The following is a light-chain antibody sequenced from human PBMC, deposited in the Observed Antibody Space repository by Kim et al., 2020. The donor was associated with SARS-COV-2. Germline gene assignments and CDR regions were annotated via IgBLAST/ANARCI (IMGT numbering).Light chain of an antibody. CDR2: QDN. J-gene: IGLJ3*02. Sequence: SYELTQPPSVSVSPGQTASITCSGDNLGDKYACWYQQKSGQSPVVVIYQDNKRPSGIPERFSGSNFGNTATLTISGTQAMDEADYYCQAWDSSTAVFGGG. V-gene: IGLV3-1*01. CDR3: QAWDSSTAV. CDR1: NLGDKY.